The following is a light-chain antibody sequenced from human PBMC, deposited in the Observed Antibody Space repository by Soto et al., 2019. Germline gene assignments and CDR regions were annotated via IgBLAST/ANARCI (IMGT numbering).Light chain of an antibody. V-gene: IGLV2-8*01. CDR1: SNDVGGYNY. Sequence: QSALTQPPSASGSPGQSVTISCTGTSNDVGGYNYVSWFQHHPGKAPKLMIYEVSQRPSGVPDRFSGSKSGNTASLTVSGLQAEDEADYYCSSFAGGDILRVFGGGTKLTVL. CDR3: SSFAGGDILRV. J-gene: IGLJ2*01. CDR2: EVS.